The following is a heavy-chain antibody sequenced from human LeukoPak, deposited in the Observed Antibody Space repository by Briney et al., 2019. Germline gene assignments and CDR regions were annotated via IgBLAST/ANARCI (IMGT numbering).Heavy chain of an antibody. Sequence: ASVKVSCKASGYTFTYRYLHWVRQAPGQALEWMGWITPFNGNTNYAQKFQDRVTITRDRSMSTAYMELRSLRSDDTAVYYCARDYGDSSAFDYWGQGTLVTVSS. V-gene: IGHV1-45*02. D-gene: IGHD4-17*01. CDR2: ITPFNGNT. CDR3: ARDYGDSSAFDY. J-gene: IGHJ4*02. CDR1: GYTFTYRY.